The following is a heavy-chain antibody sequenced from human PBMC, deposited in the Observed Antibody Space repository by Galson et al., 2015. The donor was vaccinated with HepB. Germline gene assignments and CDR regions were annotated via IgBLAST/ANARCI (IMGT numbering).Heavy chain of an antibody. CDR1: GFTFSSYA. V-gene: IGHV3-30-3*01. CDR3: ARDPGICSGGSCYSLYY. CDR2: ISYDGSNK. Sequence: SLRLSCAASGFTFSSYAMHWVRQAPGKGLEWVAVISYDGSNKYYADSVKGRFTISRDNSKNTLYLQMNSLRAEDTAVYYCARDPGICSGGSCYSLYYWGQGTLVTVSS. D-gene: IGHD2-15*01. J-gene: IGHJ4*02.